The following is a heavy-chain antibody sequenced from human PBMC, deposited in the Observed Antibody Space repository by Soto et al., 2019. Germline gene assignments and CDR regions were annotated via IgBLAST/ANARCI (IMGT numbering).Heavy chain of an antibody. Sequence: PSETLSLTCTVSGGSISSSSYYWGWIRQPPGKGLEWIGSIYYSGSTYYNPSLKSRVTISVDTSKNQFSLKLSSVTAADTAVHYCARPGNYGSGSYLYYLDYWGQGTLVTVSS. CDR3: ARPGNYGSGSYLYYLDY. J-gene: IGHJ4*02. CDR1: GGSISSSSYY. CDR2: IYYSGST. D-gene: IGHD3-10*01. V-gene: IGHV4-39*01.